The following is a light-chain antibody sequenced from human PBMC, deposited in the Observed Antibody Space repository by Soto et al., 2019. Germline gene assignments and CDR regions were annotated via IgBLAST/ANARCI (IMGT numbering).Light chain of an antibody. CDR1: QNIRGNE. CDR2: RGS. Sequence: EVVLTQSPGTLSLSPGERATLSCRASQNIRGNELAWYQQKPVQAPRLLIYRGSSRATGIPDRFSGRGSGTDFTLTMARLELDEFAVYYCQDYGTSAPWTFGQGTKVEIK. J-gene: IGKJ1*01. CDR3: QDYGTSAPWT. V-gene: IGKV3-20*01.